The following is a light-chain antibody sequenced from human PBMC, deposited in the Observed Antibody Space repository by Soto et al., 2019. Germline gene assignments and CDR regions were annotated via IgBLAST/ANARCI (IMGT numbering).Light chain of an antibody. CDR1: QSVSNF. V-gene: IGKV3-11*01. Sequence: EIVLTQSPATLSLSPGERATLSCRASQSVSNFLAWYQQKPGQAPRLLISDASNRATVIPGRLSGSGSGTAFTLTIRRLEPEDLAVYCCQQRSNWPWTFGQGTKVEIK. CDR3: QQRSNWPWT. J-gene: IGKJ1*01. CDR2: DAS.